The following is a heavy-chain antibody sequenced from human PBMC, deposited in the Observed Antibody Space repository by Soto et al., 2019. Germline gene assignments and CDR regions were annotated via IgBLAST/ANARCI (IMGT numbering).Heavy chain of an antibody. CDR2: ISGSGGST. D-gene: IGHD1-26*01. CDR1: GFTFSSYA. CDR3: AKARWELLRGYYYYGMDV. J-gene: IGHJ6*02. Sequence: EVQLLESGGGLVQPGGSLRLSCAASGFTFSSYAMSWVRQAPGKGLEWVSAISGSGGSTYYADSVKGRFTISRDNSKNTLYLQMNSLRAEDTAVYYCAKARWELLRGYYYYGMDVWGQGTTVTVSS. V-gene: IGHV3-23*01.